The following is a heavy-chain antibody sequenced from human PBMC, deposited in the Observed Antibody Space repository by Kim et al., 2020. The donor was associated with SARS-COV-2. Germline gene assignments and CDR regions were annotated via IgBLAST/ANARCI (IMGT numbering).Heavy chain of an antibody. CDR2: IYYSGST. Sequence: SETLSLTCTVSGGSISSSSYYWGWIRQPPGKGLEWIGSIYYSGSTYYNPSLKSRVTISVDTSKNQFSLKLSSVTAADTAVYYCARLRLAVYAFDIWGQGTMVTVSS. CDR1: GGSISSSSYY. CDR3: ARLRLAVYAFDI. J-gene: IGHJ3*02. V-gene: IGHV4-39*01.